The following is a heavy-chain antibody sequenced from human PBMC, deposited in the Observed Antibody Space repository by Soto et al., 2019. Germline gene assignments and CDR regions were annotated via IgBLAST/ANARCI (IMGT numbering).Heavy chain of an antibody. Sequence: SETLSLTCTVSGDSISSYYWSWIRQPPGKGLEWIGYIYYTGSTNYNPSLKGRVTISVDTSKNQFSLKLNSVIAADTAVYFCARDPWDRGIISKAFDIWGQGTMVTVSS. V-gene: IGHV4-59*01. CDR3: ARDPWDRGIISKAFDI. J-gene: IGHJ3*02. D-gene: IGHD1-20*01. CDR1: GDSISSYY. CDR2: IYYTGST.